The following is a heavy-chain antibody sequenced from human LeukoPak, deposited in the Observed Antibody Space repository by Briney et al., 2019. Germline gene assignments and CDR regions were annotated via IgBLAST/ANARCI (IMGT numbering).Heavy chain of an antibody. CDR1: GVTFSSYC. CDR2: IRYDGGNK. Sequence: GGSLRLSCAASGVTFSSYCMHWVRQAPGKGLEWVAFIRYDGGNKYYADSVKGRFTISRDNSKHTLYLQMNSLRAEDTAVYYCAKDSASGSSFPSALDYWGQGTLVTVSS. J-gene: IGHJ4*02. CDR3: AKDSASGSSFPSALDY. D-gene: IGHD6-6*01. V-gene: IGHV3-30*02.